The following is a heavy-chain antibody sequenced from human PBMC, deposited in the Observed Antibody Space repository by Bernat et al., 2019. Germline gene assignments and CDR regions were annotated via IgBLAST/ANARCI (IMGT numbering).Heavy chain of an antibody. Sequence: EVQLVESGGGLVQPGGSLRLSCAASGFTFGSYWMHWVRQTPGKGLVWVSRINSDGSTTSYADSVKGRFTISRDNAKNTLYLQMNSLRDEDTAVYYCARDRGDTAMGQPLIVWGQGTTVTVSS. J-gene: IGHJ6*02. D-gene: IGHD5-18*01. V-gene: IGHV3-74*01. CDR3: ARDRGDTAMGQPLIV. CDR1: GFTFGSYW. CDR2: INSDGSTT.